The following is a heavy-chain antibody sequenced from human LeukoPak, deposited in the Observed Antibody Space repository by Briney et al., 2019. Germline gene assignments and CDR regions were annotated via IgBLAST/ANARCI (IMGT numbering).Heavy chain of an antibody. Sequence: SQTLSLTCAISGDSVSSNSAGWAWIRQSPSRGLEWLGRTYYRTKWYSDYAVSVKSRITINPDTSKNHFSLQLNSVTPEDTAVYYCARSTAGRCDYWGHGPLVTVSS. J-gene: IGHJ4*01. CDR1: GDSVSSNSAG. D-gene: IGHD2-2*01. CDR2: TYYRTKWYS. V-gene: IGHV6-1*01. CDR3: ARSTAGRCDY.